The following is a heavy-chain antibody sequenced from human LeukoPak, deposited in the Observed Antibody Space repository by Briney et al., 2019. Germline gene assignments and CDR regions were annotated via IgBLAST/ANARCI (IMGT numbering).Heavy chain of an antibody. CDR1: GFTFSSYG. CDR2: ISYDGSNK. V-gene: IGHV3-30*18. CDR3: AKGGSCSSTSCPPPKSYYGMDV. Sequence: PGRSLRLSCAVSGFTFSSYGMHWVRQAPGKGLEWVAVISYDGSNKYYADSVKGRFTISRDNSKNTLYLQMNSLRAEDTAVYYCAKGGSCSSTSCPPPKSYYGMDVWGQGSTVTVSS. J-gene: IGHJ6*02. D-gene: IGHD2-2*01.